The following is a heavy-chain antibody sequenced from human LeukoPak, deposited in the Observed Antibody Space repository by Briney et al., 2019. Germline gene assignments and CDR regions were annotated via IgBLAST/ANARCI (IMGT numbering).Heavy chain of an antibody. D-gene: IGHD2-15*01. V-gene: IGHV3-30-3*01. CDR1: GFTFSSYA. Sequence: GGSLRLSCAASGFTFSSYAMHWVRQAPGKGLEWVAVISYDGSNKYYADSVKGRFTISRDNSKNTLYLQMNSLRAEDTAVYYCGRELYFIVGSCYSRHAFDIWGQGQWSPSLQ. CDR2: ISYDGSNK. CDR3: GRELYFIVGSCYSRHAFDI. J-gene: IGHJ3*02.